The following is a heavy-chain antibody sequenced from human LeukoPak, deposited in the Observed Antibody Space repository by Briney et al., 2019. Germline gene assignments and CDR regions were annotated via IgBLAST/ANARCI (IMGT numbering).Heavy chain of an antibody. CDR2: IYYSGST. CDR1: GGSISSYY. Sequence: KPSETLSLTRTVSGGSISSYYWSWIRQPPGKGLEWIGYIYYSGSTNYNPSLKSRVTISVDTSKNQFSLKLSSVTAADTAVYYCARESGAVAGPDAFDIWGQGTMVTVSS. V-gene: IGHV4-59*01. CDR3: ARESGAVAGPDAFDI. D-gene: IGHD6-19*01. J-gene: IGHJ3*02.